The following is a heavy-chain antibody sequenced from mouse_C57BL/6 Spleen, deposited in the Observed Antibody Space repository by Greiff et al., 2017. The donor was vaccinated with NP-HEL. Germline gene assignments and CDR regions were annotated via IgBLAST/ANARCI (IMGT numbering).Heavy chain of an antibody. CDR2: ISDGGSYT. D-gene: IGHD1-1*01. J-gene: IGHJ1*03. V-gene: IGHV5-4*01. CDR3: ASIITTVPYWYFDV. CDR1: GFTFSSYA. Sequence: EVQGVESGGGLVKPGGSLKLSCAASGFTFSSYAMSWVRQTPEKRLEWVATISDGGSYTYYPDNVKGRFTISRDNAKNNLYLQMSHLKSEDTAMYYCASIITTVPYWYFDVWGTGTTVTVSS.